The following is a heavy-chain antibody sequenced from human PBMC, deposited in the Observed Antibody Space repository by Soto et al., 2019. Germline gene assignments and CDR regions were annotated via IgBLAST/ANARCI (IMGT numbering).Heavy chain of an antibody. D-gene: IGHD6-13*01. V-gene: IGHV3-30*18. Sequence: GGSLRLSCAASGFTFSSYGMHWVRQAPGKGLEWVAVISYDGSNIYYADSVKGRFTISRDNSRNTLYLQMNSLRAEDTAVYYCAKDLRGRYSVDYWGQGTLVTVSS. CDR1: GFTFSSYG. J-gene: IGHJ4*02. CDR3: AKDLRGRYSVDY. CDR2: ISYDGSNI.